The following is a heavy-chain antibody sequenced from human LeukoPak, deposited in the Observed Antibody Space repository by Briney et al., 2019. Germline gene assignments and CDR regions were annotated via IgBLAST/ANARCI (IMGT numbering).Heavy chain of an antibody. CDR2: IIPIFGTA. J-gene: IGHJ4*02. D-gene: IGHD6-13*01. V-gene: IGHV1-69*06. Sequence: SVKVSCKASGCTFSSYAISWVRQAPGQGLEWVGGIIPIFGTANYAQKFQGRVTITADKATSTAYMELNSLRSEDKAVYYCARYIRSGSSSWYVSDYWGQGSLVTVSS. CDR3: ARYIRSGSSSWYVSDY. CDR1: GCTFSSYA.